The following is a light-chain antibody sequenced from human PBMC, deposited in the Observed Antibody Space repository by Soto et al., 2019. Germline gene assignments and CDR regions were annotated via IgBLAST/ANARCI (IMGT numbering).Light chain of an antibody. CDR1: QSVSSSY. J-gene: IGKJ1*01. V-gene: IGKV3-20*01. CDR2: RTS. Sequence: IVLTQSPATLSLFPGEGATLSCRASQSVSSSYLAWYQQKPGQAPRLLIYRTSNRATGIPDRFSGSGSGTDFTLAISRLEPEDFAVYWCQQYDSSPRTFGQGTKVDIK. CDR3: QQYDSSPRT.